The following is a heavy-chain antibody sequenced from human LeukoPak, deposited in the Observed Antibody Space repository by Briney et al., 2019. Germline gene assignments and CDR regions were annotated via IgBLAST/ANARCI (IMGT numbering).Heavy chain of an antibody. V-gene: IGHV4-34*01. CDR2: INHSGST. J-gene: IGHJ6*03. Sequence: SETLSLTCAVYGGSFSGYYWSWIRQPPGKGLEWIGEINHSGSTNYNPSLKSRVTISVDTSKNQFSLKLSSVTAADTAVYYCARQGRGIAVAGTLRYYYYYMDVWGKGTTVTISS. CDR3: ARQGRGIAVAGTLRYYYYYMDV. CDR1: GGSFSGYY. D-gene: IGHD6-19*01.